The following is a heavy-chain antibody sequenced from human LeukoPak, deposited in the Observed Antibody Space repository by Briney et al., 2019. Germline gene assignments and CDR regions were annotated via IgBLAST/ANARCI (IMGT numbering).Heavy chain of an antibody. CDR3: AKDMTVTTSTRLDY. CDR2: ISGSGGST. Sequence: GSLRLSCAASGFTFSSSAMSWVRQVPGKGLEWVSSISGSGGSTYYADSVKGRFTISRDNSKNTLYLQMNSLRAEDTAIYFCAKDMTVTTSTRLDYWGQGTLVTVSS. V-gene: IGHV3-23*01. J-gene: IGHJ4*02. CDR1: GFTFSSSA. D-gene: IGHD4-17*01.